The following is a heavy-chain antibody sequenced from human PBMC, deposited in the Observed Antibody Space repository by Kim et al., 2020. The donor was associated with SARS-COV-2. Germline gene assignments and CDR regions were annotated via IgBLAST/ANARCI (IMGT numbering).Heavy chain of an antibody. CDR2: INWNGGST. J-gene: IGHJ4*02. CDR3: ARDLPYNYGAPTFDY. CDR1: GFTFDDYG. D-gene: IGHD3-16*01. V-gene: IGHV3-20*04. Sequence: GGSLRLSCAACGFTFDDYGMSWVRQVPGKGLEWVSGINWNGGSTGYADSVKDRSTISRDNAKNSLYLEMNSLRAEDTALYYCARDLPYNYGAPTFDYWGQGTLVTVSS.